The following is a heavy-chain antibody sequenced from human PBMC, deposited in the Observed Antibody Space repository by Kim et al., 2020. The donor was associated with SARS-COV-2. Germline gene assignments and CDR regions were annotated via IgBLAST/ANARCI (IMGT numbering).Heavy chain of an antibody. D-gene: IGHD5-12*01. J-gene: IGHJ4*02. Sequence: SETLSLTCAVSGGSINGHYWSWVRQPPGKGLEWMGFIYYTGSTNYNPSLMGRVAMSVDTSKKQFSLRLNSVTAADTAVYYCARYLVATHNFDYWGQGTLVTVSP. CDR1: GGSINGHY. CDR2: IYYTGST. CDR3: ARYLVATHNFDY. V-gene: IGHV4-59*08.